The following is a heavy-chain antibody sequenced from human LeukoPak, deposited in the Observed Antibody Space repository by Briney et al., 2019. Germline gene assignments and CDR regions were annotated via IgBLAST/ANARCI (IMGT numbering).Heavy chain of an antibody. D-gene: IGHD3-3*01. CDR3: ARHHYYDFWALTRGAFDI. CDR2: IYPGDSDT. J-gene: IGHJ3*02. Sequence: PGESLKISCKGSGYSFTSYWIGWVRQMPGKGLEWMGIIYPGDSDTRYSPSFQGQVTISADKSISTAYLQWSSLKASDTAMYYCARHHYYDFWALTRGAFDIWGQGTMVTVSS. CDR1: GYSFTSYW. V-gene: IGHV5-51*01.